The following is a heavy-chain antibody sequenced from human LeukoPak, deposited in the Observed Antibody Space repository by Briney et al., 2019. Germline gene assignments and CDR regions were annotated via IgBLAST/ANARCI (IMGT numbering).Heavy chain of an antibody. V-gene: IGHV3-21*01. Sequence: GGSLRLSCAASGFTFSSYSMNWVRQAPGKGLEWVSSISSSSSYIYYADSVKSRFTISRDNAKNSLYLQMNSLRAEDTAVHYCAPVVMAIDYWGQGTLVTVSS. CDR1: GFTFSSYS. J-gene: IGHJ4*02. CDR2: ISSSSSYI. CDR3: APVVMAIDY. D-gene: IGHD5-24*01.